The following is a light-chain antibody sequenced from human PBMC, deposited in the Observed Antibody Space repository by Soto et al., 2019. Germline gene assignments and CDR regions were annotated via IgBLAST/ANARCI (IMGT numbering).Light chain of an antibody. Sequence: DIQMTQSPSSLSASVGDTATMTCRASQSIALSVNWYQQKPGKAPKLLIYVAFTLESGVPSRFSGSGSGTEFTLTIRSLQPEDFATYYCQQSFKSPITFGQGTRLEIK. CDR2: VAF. CDR3: QQSFKSPIT. J-gene: IGKJ5*01. V-gene: IGKV1-39*01. CDR1: QSIALS.